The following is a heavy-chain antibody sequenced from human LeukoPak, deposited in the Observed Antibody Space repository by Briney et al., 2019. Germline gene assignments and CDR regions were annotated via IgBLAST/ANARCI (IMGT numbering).Heavy chain of an antibody. D-gene: IGHD2-15*01. V-gene: IGHV1-24*01. CDR1: GYTLTELS. CDR3: ARGSVTIDCSGGSCYRLDP. Sequence: GASVKVSCKVSGYTLTELSMHWVRQAPGKGLEWMGGFDPEDGETIYAQKFQGRVTMTEDTSTDTAYMELSSLRSEDTAVYYCARGSVTIDCSGGSCYRLDPWGQGTLVTVSS. CDR2: FDPEDGET. J-gene: IGHJ5*02.